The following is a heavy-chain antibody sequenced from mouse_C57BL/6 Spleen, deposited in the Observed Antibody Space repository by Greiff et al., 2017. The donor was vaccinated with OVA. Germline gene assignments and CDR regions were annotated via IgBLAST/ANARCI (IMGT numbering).Heavy chain of an antibody. CDR1: GYTFTSYG. V-gene: IGHV1-81*01. CDR3: ARLNCYGSSYRYWYFDV. D-gene: IGHD1-1*01. CDR2: IYPRSGNT. Sequence: QVHVKQSGAELARPGASVKLSCKASGYTFTSYGISWVKQRTGQGLEWIGEIYPRSGNTYYNEKFKGKATLTADKSSSTAYMELRSLTSEDSAVYFCARLNCYGSSYRYWYFDVWGTGTTVTVSS. J-gene: IGHJ1*03.